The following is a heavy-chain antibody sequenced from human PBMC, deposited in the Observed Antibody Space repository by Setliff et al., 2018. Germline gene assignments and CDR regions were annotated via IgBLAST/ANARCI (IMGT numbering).Heavy chain of an antibody. V-gene: IGHV4-61*09. J-gene: IGHJ6*03. CDR2: IYTSGST. Sequence: SETLSLTCTVSGGSISSGSYHWSWIRQPAGKGLEWIGHIYTSGSTNYNPSLKSRVTISVDTSKNQFSLKLSSVTAADTAVYYCARDRWLERNGPYYMDGWGKGTTVTVSS. D-gene: IGHD1-1*01. CDR1: GGSISSGSYH. CDR3: ARDRWLERNGPYYMDG.